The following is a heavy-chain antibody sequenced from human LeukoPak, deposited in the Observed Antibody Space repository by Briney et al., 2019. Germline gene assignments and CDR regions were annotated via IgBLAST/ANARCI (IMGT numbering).Heavy chain of an antibody. CDR1: GYTFTGYY. Sequence: GASVKVSCEASGYTFTGYYMHWVRQAPGQGLEWMGWINPNSGGTNYAQKFQGRVTMTRDTSISTAYMELSRLRSDDTAVYYCARGSYNWNDGGYYFDHWGQGTLVTVSS. CDR3: ARGSYNWNDGGYYFDH. J-gene: IGHJ4*02. CDR2: INPNSGGT. D-gene: IGHD1-1*01. V-gene: IGHV1-2*02.